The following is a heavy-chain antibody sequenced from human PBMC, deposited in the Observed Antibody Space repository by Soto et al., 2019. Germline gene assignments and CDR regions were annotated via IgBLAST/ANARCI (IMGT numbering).Heavy chain of an antibody. J-gene: IGHJ4*02. D-gene: IGHD1-1*01. CDR2: IIPILGIA. CDR3: AREGSTTTTDY. V-gene: IGHV1-69*04. Sequence: GVSVKVSCKASGGTFSSYSISWVRQAPGQGLEWMGRIIPILGIANYAQKFQGRVTITADKSTSTAYMELSSLRSEDTAVYYCAREGSTTTTDYWGQGTLVTAPQ. CDR1: GGTFSSYS.